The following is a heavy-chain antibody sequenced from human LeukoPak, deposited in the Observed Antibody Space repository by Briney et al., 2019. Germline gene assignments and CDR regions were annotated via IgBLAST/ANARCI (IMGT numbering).Heavy chain of an antibody. Sequence: GRSLRLSCAASGFTFSSYGMHWVRQAPGKGLEWVAVIWYDGSNKYYADSVKGRFTISRDTSKNTLYLQMNSLRAEDTAVYYCARSKNIGSSSSIPFQHWGQGTLVTVSS. CDR3: ARSKNIGSSSSIPFQH. J-gene: IGHJ1*01. CDR1: GFTFSSYG. D-gene: IGHD6-13*01. CDR2: IWYDGSNK. V-gene: IGHV3-33*01.